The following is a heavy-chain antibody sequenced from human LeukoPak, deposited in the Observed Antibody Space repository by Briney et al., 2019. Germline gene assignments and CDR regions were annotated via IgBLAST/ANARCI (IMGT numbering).Heavy chain of an antibody. CDR2: ISGSGATT. V-gene: IGHV3-23*01. D-gene: IGHD5-18*01. CDR1: GFTFSSYA. J-gene: IGHJ6*03. CDR3: AKGYSFGCCNYYYMDA. Sequence: GGSLRLSCAASGFTFSSYAMHWVRQAPGKGLEWVSAISGSGATTYSADSVKGRFTISRDNSKNTLYLQMNSLRAEDTAVYYCAKGYSFGCCNYYYMDAWGKGTTVTVSS.